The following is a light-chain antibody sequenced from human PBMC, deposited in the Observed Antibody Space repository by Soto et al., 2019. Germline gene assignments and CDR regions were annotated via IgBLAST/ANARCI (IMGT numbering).Light chain of an antibody. V-gene: IGKV1-5*03. J-gene: IGKJ1*01. CDR1: QTISSW. CDR2: KAS. Sequence: DSQLTQSPPTLPGTVRARATISFRASQTISSWLAWYQQKTAKAPKLLLYKASTLKSGVPSRLSGSGYGTEFTLTISSLQHDDFATYYCQHYNSYSEAFGQGTKVDIK. CDR3: QHYNSYSEA.